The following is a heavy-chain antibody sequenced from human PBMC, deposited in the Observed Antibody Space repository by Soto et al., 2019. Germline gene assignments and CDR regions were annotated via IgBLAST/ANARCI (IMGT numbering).Heavy chain of an antibody. Sequence: GASVKVSCKASGYTFTTYGISWVRQAPGQGLEWMGWINGYNGNTDYPQKLQGRVTMTTDTSTSTAYMALRSLRSDDTAVYYCAREGSAPYYYDGIDVWGQGTTVTVSS. CDR2: INGYNGNT. V-gene: IGHV1-18*01. CDR1: GYTFTTYG. CDR3: AREGSAPYYYDGIDV. D-gene: IGHD6-19*01. J-gene: IGHJ6*02.